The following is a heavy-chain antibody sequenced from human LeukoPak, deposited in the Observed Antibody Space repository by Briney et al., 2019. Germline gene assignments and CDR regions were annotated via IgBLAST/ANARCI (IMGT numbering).Heavy chain of an antibody. D-gene: IGHD6-19*01. CDR2: INQDGSEK. Sequence: GGSLRLSCAASGFTSGTYWMNWVRQAPGKGLEWVSNINQDGSEKYYVDSVRGRFTISRDNAKNSRYLQMNSLRAEDKAVYYCARDRGSSGWYEFDYWGQGTLVTVSS. V-gene: IGHV3-7*01. J-gene: IGHJ4*02. CDR3: ARDRGSSGWYEFDY. CDR1: GFTSGTYW.